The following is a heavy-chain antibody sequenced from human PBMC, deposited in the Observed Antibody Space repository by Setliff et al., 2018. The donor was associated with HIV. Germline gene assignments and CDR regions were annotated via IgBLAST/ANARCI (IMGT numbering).Heavy chain of an antibody. CDR3: AGPRGDGAFDV. CDR1: GGTSSTYA. J-gene: IGHJ3*01. V-gene: IGHV1-69*10. CDR2: FIPVLDIT. Sequence: ASVKVSCKASGGTSSTYAINWVRQAPGQGLEWMGQFIPVLDITNYAQKFQGTVTINADKSTNTMYLELRSLRPEDTAMYYCAGPRGDGAFDVWGQGTMVTVSS. D-gene: IGHD3-10*01.